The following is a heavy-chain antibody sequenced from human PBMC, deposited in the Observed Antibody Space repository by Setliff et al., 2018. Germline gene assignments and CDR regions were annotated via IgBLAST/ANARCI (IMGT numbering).Heavy chain of an antibody. CDR1: GFTFGDYT. J-gene: IGHJ6*03. V-gene: IGHV4-4*07. Sequence: PGGSLRLSCTTSGFTFGDYTMTWVRQAPGKGLEWIGHIYIGGSANYNPSLKSRVTMSIDTSKNQFSLKLNSVTAADMAVYYCAREQWLDPPGYYYMDVWAKGTTVTVSS. D-gene: IGHD6-19*01. CDR2: IYIGGSA. CDR3: AREQWLDPPGYYYMDV.